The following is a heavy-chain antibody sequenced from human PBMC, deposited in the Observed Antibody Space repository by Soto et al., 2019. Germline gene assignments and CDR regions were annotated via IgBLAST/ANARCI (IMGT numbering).Heavy chain of an antibody. CDR3: ARRYGLSAFDI. V-gene: IGHV4-59*08. CDR1: GGSISSYY. Sequence: ETLSLTCTVSGGSISSYYWSWIRQPPGKGLEWIGDIYYSGSTNYNPSLKSRVTISVDTSKNQFSLKLSSVTAADTAVYFCARRYGLSAFDIWGQGTMVTVSS. D-gene: IGHD3-10*01. J-gene: IGHJ3*02. CDR2: IYYSGST.